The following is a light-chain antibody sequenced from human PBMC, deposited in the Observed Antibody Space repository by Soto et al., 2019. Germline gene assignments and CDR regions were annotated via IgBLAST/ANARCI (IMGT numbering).Light chain of an antibody. CDR1: ESVSRN. V-gene: IGKV3-15*01. CDR3: QQYNSWPRT. J-gene: IGKJ1*01. Sequence: EIEMTQSPGTLSVSPGEGATLSCRASESVSRNLAWYQQKPGQAPRLLIYGASTRATGIPARFSGSGSGTEFTLTISSLQSEDFAVFFCQQYNSWPRTVGQGTKVDIK. CDR2: GAS.